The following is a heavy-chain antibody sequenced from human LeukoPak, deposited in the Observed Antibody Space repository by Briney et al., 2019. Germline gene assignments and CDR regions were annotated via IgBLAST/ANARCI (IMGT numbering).Heavy chain of an antibody. CDR3: TRDRGSSTLGDY. J-gene: IGHJ4*02. V-gene: IGHV3-23*01. CDR2: ISGTGGST. CDR1: GFTFSAFS. D-gene: IGHD7-27*01. Sequence: PGGSLRLSCAASGFTFSAFSMNWVRQAPGKGLEWVSAISGTGGSTYYADSVKGRFTISRDNSKNTLYLQMNSLKTEDTAVYYCTRDRGSSTLGDYWGQGTLVTVSS.